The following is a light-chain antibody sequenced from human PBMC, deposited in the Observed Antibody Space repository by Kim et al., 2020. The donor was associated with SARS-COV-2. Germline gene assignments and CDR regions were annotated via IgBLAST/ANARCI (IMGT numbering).Light chain of an antibody. CDR2: DVS. Sequence: QSALTQPASVSGSPGQSITIPCTGTSSDVGGYNYVSWYQQHPGKAPKLMIYDVSKRPSGISNRFSGSKSGNTASLTISGLQAEDEADYYCSSYTSRSTVVCGGGTKLTVL. CDR1: SSDVGGYNY. CDR3: SSYTSRSTVV. V-gene: IGLV2-14*01. J-gene: IGLJ2*01.